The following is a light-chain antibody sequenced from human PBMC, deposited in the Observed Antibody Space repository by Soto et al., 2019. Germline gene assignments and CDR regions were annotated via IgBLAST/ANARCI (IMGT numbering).Light chain of an antibody. Sequence: QSVLTQPPSASGTPGQRVTISCSGSSSNIGRNTVNWYQQLPGTAPKVLIYSNNQRPSGVPDRLSGSKSGTSASLTISGLQAEDEADYYCSSYTSSSTLVVFGGGTKLTVL. CDR3: SSYTSSSTLVV. CDR2: SNN. V-gene: IGLV1-44*01. J-gene: IGLJ2*01. CDR1: SSNIGRNT.